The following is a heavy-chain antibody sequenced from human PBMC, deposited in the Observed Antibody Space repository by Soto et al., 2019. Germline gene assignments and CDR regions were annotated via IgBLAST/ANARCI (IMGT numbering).Heavy chain of an antibody. CDR2: ISAYNGNT. CDR3: ARVPWGYNWFDP. V-gene: IGHV1-18*01. CDR1: GGTFSSYT. Sequence: GASVKVSCKASGGTFSSYTTSWVRQAPGQGLEWMGWISAYNGNTNYAQKLQGRVTMTTDTSTSTAYMELRSLRSDDTAVYYCARVPWGYNWFDPWGQGTLVTVSS. J-gene: IGHJ5*02. D-gene: IGHD7-27*01.